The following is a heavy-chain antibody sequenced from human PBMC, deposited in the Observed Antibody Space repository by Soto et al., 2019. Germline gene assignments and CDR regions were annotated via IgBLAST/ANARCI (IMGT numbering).Heavy chain of an antibody. Sequence: PGGSLRLSCAASGFTFSSYSMNWVRQAPGKGLEWVSYISSSSSTIYYADSVKGRFTISRDNAKNSLYLQMNSLRAEDTAVYYCASCGGECYDFWSGYIARFFAKVDVWGQGTTVTVSS. CDR1: GFTFSSYS. D-gene: IGHD3-3*01. J-gene: IGHJ6*02. V-gene: IGHV3-48*01. CDR3: ASCGGECYDFWSGYIARFFAKVDV. CDR2: ISSSSSTI.